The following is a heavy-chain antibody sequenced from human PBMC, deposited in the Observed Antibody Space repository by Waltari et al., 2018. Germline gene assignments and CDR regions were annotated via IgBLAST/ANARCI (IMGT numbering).Heavy chain of an antibody. CDR3: ARASGIVVVVAATHFDY. J-gene: IGHJ4*02. Sequence: QVQLQESGPGLVKPSQTLSLTCTVSGGSISSGSYYWSWIRQPAGKGLEWIGYIYTSGCNYDHASLKSRVAISVDTAKIQFSLKLSSVTAADTAVYYCARASGIVVVVAATHFDYWGQGTLVTVSS. CDR1: GGSISSGSYY. D-gene: IGHD2-15*01. V-gene: IGHV4-61*09. CDR2: IYTSGCN.